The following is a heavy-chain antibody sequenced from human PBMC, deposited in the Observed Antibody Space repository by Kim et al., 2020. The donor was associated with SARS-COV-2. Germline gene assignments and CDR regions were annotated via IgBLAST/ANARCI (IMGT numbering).Heavy chain of an antibody. V-gene: IGHV4-34*01. Sequence: SETLSLTCAVYGGSFSGYYWSWIRQPPGKGLEWIGEINHSGSTNYNPSLKSRVTISVDTSKNQFSLKLSSVTAADTAVYYCAREGVLWFGELSYGMDVWGQGTTVTVSS. J-gene: IGHJ6*02. CDR1: GGSFSGYY. D-gene: IGHD3-10*01. CDR2: INHSGST. CDR3: AREGVLWFGELSYGMDV.